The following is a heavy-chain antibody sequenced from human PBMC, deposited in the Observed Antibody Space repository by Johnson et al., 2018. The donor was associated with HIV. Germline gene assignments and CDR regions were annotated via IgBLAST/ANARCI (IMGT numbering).Heavy chain of an antibody. Sequence: VQLVESGGGLVKPGGSLRLSCAASGFTVSSNHMTWVRQAPGKGLEWVSVIYSGGSTDYADSLKGRFTISRDNSKNTLYLQMNSLRAEDTAVYYCANLGDYSGINGFDIWGQGTMVTVSS. CDR3: ANLGDYSGINGFDI. CDR1: GFTVSSNH. J-gene: IGHJ3*02. V-gene: IGHV3-66*02. CDR2: IYSGGST. D-gene: IGHD4-23*01.